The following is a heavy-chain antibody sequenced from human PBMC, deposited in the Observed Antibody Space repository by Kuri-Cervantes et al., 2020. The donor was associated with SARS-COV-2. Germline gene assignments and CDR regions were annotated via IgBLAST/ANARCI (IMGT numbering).Heavy chain of an antibody. V-gene: IGHV4-4*07. D-gene: IGHD6-13*01. CDR2: IYTSGST. Sequence: SETLSLTCTVSGGSISSYYWSWIRQPPGKGLEWIGRIYTSGSTNYNPSLKSRVTMSVDTSKNQFSLKLSSVTAADTAVYYCARDLRPKAAAGTRNAFDIWGQGTMVTVSS. J-gene: IGHJ3*02. CDR3: ARDLRPKAAAGTRNAFDI. CDR1: GGSISSYY.